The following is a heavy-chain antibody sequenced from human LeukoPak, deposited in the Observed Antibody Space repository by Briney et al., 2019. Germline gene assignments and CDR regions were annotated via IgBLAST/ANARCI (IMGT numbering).Heavy chain of an antibody. D-gene: IGHD6-19*01. CDR3: AREGGGWWNAFDI. CDR2: IKEDGSEK. J-gene: IGHJ3*02. CDR1: GFTFSSYW. V-gene: IGHV3-7*01. Sequence: GGFLRLSCAASGFTFSSYWMSWVRQAPGKGLEWVANIKEDGSEKSYVDSVKGRFTISRDNAKNTLYLQMNSLRAEDTAVYYCAREGGGWWNAFDIWGQGTMVTVSS.